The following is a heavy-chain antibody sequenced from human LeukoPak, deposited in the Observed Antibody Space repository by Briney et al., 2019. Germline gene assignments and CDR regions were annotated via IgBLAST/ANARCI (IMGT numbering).Heavy chain of an antibody. V-gene: IGHV1-24*01. D-gene: IGHD3-10*01. Sequence: ASVKVSCKVSGYTLTELSMRWVRQAPGKGLEWMGGFDPEDGETIYAQKFQGRVTMTEDTSTDTAYMELSSLRSEDTAVYYCATAGYYYGSGSYQEAGYFQHWGQGTLVTVSS. J-gene: IGHJ1*01. CDR2: FDPEDGET. CDR3: ATAGYYYGSGSYQEAGYFQH. CDR1: GYTLTELS.